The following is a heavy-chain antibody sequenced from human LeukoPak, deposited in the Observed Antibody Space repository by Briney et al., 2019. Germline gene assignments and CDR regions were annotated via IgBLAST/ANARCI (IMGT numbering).Heavy chain of an antibody. D-gene: IGHD3-3*01. V-gene: IGHV1-46*01. J-gene: IGHJ4*02. Sequence: ASVKVSCKASGYTFTTYYMHWVRQAPGQGLEWMGIINPGGVSTIYAQKFQGRVTMTRDTSTSTVYMELSSLRSEDTAVYYCARDLMGEDYDFWSGYYYFDYWGQGTLVTVSS. CDR3: ARDLMGEDYDFWSGYYYFDY. CDR2: INPGGVST. CDR1: GYTFTTYY.